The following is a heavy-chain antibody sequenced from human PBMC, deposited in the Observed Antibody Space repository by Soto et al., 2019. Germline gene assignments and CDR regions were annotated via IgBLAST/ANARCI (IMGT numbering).Heavy chain of an antibody. J-gene: IGHJ6*02. Sequence: ETLSLTCAVSGGSISSSNCWSWVRQPPGKGLEWIGEIYHSGSTNFNPSLKSRVTISVDKSKNQFSLKLNSVTAADTAVYYCARVSGSYYYGMDVWGQGTTVTVSS. CDR2: IYHSGST. V-gene: IGHV4-4*02. CDR1: GGSISSSNC. CDR3: ARVSGSYYYGMDV.